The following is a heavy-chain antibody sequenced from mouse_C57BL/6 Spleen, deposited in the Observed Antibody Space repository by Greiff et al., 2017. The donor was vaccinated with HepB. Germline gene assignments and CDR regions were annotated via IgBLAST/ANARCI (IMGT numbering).Heavy chain of an antibody. Sequence: VQLQESGPELVKPGASVKISCKASGYAFSSSWMNWVKQRPGKGLEWIGRIYPGDGDTNYNGKFKGKATLTADKSSSTAYMQLSSLTSEDSAVYFCARFGMDDGYYDYWGQGTTLTVSS. J-gene: IGHJ2*01. CDR1: GYAFSSSW. D-gene: IGHD2-3*01. V-gene: IGHV1-82*01. CDR2: IYPGDGDT. CDR3: ARFGMDDGYYDY.